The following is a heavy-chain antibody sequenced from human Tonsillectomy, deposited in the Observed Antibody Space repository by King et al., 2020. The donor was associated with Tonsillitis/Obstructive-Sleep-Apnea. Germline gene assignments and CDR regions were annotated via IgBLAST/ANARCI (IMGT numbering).Heavy chain of an antibody. CDR2: ISWNSGSR. Sequence: VQLVESGGGLVQPGRSLRLSCAASGFTFDDYPMHWVRQAPGKGLEWVSGISWNSGSRGYADPVKGRFTISRDNAKNSLYLQMNSLRAEDTALYFCAKDLIIAVTGTPGDAFDIWGQGTMVTVSS. D-gene: IGHD6-19*01. CDR1: GFTFDDYP. J-gene: IGHJ3*02. V-gene: IGHV3-9*01. CDR3: AKDLIIAVTGTPGDAFDI.